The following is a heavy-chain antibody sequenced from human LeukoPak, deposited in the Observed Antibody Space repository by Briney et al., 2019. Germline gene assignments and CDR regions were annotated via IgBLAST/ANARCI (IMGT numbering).Heavy chain of an antibody. CDR1: GFTFSSYA. CDR3: AKAFSGVTTFY. V-gene: IGHV3-23*01. Sequence: GGSLRLSCAASGFTFSSYAMSWVRQAPGKGLEWASAISGSGGSTYYADSVKGRFTISRDNSKNTLYLQMNSLRAEDTAVYYCAKAFSGVTTFYWGQGTLVTVSS. J-gene: IGHJ4*02. CDR2: ISGSGGST. D-gene: IGHD4-17*01.